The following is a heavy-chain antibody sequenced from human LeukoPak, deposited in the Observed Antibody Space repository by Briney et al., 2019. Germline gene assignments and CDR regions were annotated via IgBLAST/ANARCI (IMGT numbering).Heavy chain of an antibody. Sequence: PGRSLTLSCAASGFTVSSNYMSWVRQAPGKGLEWVSVIYSGGSTYYADSVKGRFTISRDNSKNTLYLQMNSLRAEDTAVYYCARGLVVVVAEGGYYFDYWGQGTLVTVSS. CDR2: IYSGGST. CDR3: ARGLVVVVAEGGYYFDY. J-gene: IGHJ4*02. V-gene: IGHV3-66*01. CDR1: GFTVSSNY. D-gene: IGHD2-15*01.